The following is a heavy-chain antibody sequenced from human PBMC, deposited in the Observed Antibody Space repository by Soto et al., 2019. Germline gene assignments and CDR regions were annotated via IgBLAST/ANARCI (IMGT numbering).Heavy chain of an antibody. CDR1: GFTFSDYY. J-gene: IGHJ6*02. CDR2: ISSSGSTI. D-gene: IGHD3-10*01. V-gene: IGHV3-11*04. CDR3: ARSPFRITMVEYYHYGMDV. Sequence: PGGSLRLSCAASGFTFSDYYMSWIRQAPGKGLEWVSYISSSGSTIYYADSVKGRFTISRDNAKDSLYLQMNSPRAEDTAIYYCARSPFRITMVEYYHYGMDVWGQGTTVTVSS.